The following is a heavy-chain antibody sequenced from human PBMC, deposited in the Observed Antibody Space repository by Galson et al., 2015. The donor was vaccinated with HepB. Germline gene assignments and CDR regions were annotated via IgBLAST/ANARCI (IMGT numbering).Heavy chain of an antibody. D-gene: IGHD3-10*01. J-gene: IGHJ2*01. CDR3: ARDRGSRPSGYFDL. V-gene: IGHV1-69*05. CDR2: IIPIFGTA. Sequence: SVKVSCKASGGTFSSYAISWVRQAPGQGLEWMGGIIPIFGTANYAQKLQGRVTLTTDTSTSTAYMELRSLRSDDTAVYYCARDRGSRPSGYFDLWGRGTLVTVSS. CDR1: GGTFSSYA.